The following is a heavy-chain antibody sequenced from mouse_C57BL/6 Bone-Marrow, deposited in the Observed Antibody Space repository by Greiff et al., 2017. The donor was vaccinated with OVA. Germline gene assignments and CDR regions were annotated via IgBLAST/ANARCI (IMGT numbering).Heavy chain of an antibody. Sequence: DVMLVESGEGLVKPGGSLKLSCAASGFTFSSYAMSWVRQTPEKRLEWVAYISSGGDYIYYADTVKGRFTISRDNARNTLYLQMSSLKSEDTAMYYCTRDLYGSSPFDYWGQGTTLTVSS. CDR2: ISSGGDYI. CDR3: TRDLYGSSPFDY. D-gene: IGHD1-1*01. V-gene: IGHV5-9-1*02. J-gene: IGHJ2*01. CDR1: GFTFSSYA.